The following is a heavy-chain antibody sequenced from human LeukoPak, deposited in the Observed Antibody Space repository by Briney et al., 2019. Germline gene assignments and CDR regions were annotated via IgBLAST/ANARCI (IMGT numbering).Heavy chain of an antibody. J-gene: IGHJ4*02. Sequence: GGSLRLSCAASGFTYSSYAMSWVRQTPGPGLELVSTISGSDGSTYYADSVKGRFTISRDNSKNTLYLQMNSLRAEDTAVYYCAKDSTSAWAAHYFDYWGQGTLVTVSS. CDR2: ISGSDGST. D-gene: IGHD2-15*01. CDR1: GFTYSSYA. CDR3: AKDSTSAWAAHYFDY. V-gene: IGHV3-23*01.